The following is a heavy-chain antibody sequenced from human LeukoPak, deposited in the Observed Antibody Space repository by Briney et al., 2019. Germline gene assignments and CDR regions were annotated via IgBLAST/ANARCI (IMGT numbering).Heavy chain of an antibody. J-gene: IGHJ4*02. CDR2: ISYDGSNK. CDR1: GFTFSSYG. V-gene: IGHV3-30*03. Sequence: GGSLRLSCAASGFTFSSYGMHWVRRAPGKGLEWVAVISYDGSNKYYADSVKGRFTISRDNSKNTLYLQMNSLRAEDTAVYYCAREYGLGGQGTLVTVSS. D-gene: IGHD4-17*01. CDR3: AREYGL.